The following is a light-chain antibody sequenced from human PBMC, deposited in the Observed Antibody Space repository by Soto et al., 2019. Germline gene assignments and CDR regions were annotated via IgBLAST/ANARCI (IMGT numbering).Light chain of an antibody. CDR1: SSDVGGYSY. J-gene: IGLJ2*01. V-gene: IGLV2-14*01. CDR2: EVS. Sequence: QSALPQPASVSGSPGQSITISCTGTSSDVGGYSYVSWYQQHPGKAPKLMIYEVSNRPSGVSNRFSGSKSGNTASLTISGLQPEDEADYYCSSYTSSSTLVFGGGTKLTVL. CDR3: SSYTSSSTLV.